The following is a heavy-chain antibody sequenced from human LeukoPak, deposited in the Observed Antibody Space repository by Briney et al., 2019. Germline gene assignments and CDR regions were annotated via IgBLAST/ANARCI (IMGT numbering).Heavy chain of an antibody. CDR1: GFTFSSYG. CDR3: ARDYVVNYFDY. Sequence: TGRSLRLSCAASGFTFSSYGMHWVRQAPGKGLEWVAVIWYDGSNKYYAGSVKGRFTISRDNSKNTLYPQMNSLRAEDTAVYYCARDYVVNYFDYWGQGTLVTVSS. CDR2: IWYDGSNK. D-gene: IGHD3-16*01. J-gene: IGHJ4*02. V-gene: IGHV3-33*01.